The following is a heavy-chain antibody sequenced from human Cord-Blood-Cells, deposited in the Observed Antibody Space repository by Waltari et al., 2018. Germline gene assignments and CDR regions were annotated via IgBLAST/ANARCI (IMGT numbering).Heavy chain of an antibody. D-gene: IGHD1-20*01. CDR2: IYYSGST. Sequence: QLQLQESGPGLVKPSETMSLTCPVSGGSISSSSYYWGWIRQPPGKGLEWIGSIYYSGSTYYNPSLKSRVTISVDTSKNQFSLKLSSVTAADTAVYYCARLRLTGRVDYWGQGTLVTVSS. V-gene: IGHV4-39*01. J-gene: IGHJ4*02. CDR1: GGSISSSSYY. CDR3: ARLRLTGRVDY.